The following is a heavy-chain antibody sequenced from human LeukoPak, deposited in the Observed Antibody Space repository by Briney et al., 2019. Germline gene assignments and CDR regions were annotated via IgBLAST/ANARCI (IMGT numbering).Heavy chain of an antibody. Sequence: PSETLSLTCAVYGASFSRDYWSWIRQPPGKGLEWIGEVNQSGSTKYNPSLKSRVTISVDTSKNQFSLKLSSVTAADTAVYYCARIRWRNYYYGMDVWGQGTTVTVSS. CDR2: VNQSGST. J-gene: IGHJ6*02. V-gene: IGHV4-34*01. CDR1: GASFSRDY. D-gene: IGHD2-8*02. CDR3: ARIRWRNYYYGMDV.